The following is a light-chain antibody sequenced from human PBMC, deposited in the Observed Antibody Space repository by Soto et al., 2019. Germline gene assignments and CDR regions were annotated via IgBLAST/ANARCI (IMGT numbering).Light chain of an antibody. CDR2: DVS. J-gene: IGLJ3*02. CDR1: SSDVGGYDY. CDR3: SSYTASSGV. V-gene: IGLV2-14*01. Sequence: QSALTQPASVSGSPGQSITISCTGTSSDVGGYDYVSWYQQHPGKAPKLMIYDVSHRPSGVSNRFSGSKSGNTASLTISGLQAEEEADYYCSSYTASSGVFGGGTQLTVL.